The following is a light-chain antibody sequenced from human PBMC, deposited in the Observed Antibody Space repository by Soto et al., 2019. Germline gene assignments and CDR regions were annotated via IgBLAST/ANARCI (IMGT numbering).Light chain of an antibody. CDR2: GAS. J-gene: IGKJ1*01. CDR1: QSVSSSY. V-gene: IGKV3-20*01. CDR3: QEYGGSPWT. Sequence: EIVLTQSPGTLSLSPGERATLSCRASQSVSSSYLAWYQQKPGQAPRPLIYGASSRAIGIPDRFSGSGSGTDFTLTISRLESEDFAVYYCQEYGGSPWTLGPGTKADIK.